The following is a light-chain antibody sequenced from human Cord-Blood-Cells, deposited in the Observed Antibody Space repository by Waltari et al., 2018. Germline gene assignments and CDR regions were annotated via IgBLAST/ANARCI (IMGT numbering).Light chain of an antibody. J-gene: IGLJ3*02. V-gene: IGLV2-14*01. CDR1: SSDVCGYNY. Sequence: HSALTQPASVSGSPGQSITISCTGTSSDVCGYNYVSWYPQHPGKAPILRIYDVSNRPSGVCNRFSGSKSGKTASLTIPGLQAEYEDDYYCSSYTSSSSWVFGGGTKLAVL. CDR3: SSYTSSSSWV. CDR2: DVS.